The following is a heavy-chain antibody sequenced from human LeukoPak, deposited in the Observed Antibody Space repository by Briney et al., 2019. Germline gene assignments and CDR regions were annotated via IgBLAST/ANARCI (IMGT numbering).Heavy chain of an antibody. Sequence: GGSLRLSCVASGFTFSSYAMHWVRQAPGKGLEYVSAISNNGGSTYYANSVKGRFTISRDNSKNTLSLQMGGLRAEDKAVYYCARGDSGSHLDYWGQGSLVTVSS. CDR2: ISNNGGST. CDR3: ARGDSGSHLDY. V-gene: IGHV3-64*01. CDR1: GFTFSSYA. D-gene: IGHD1-26*01. J-gene: IGHJ4*02.